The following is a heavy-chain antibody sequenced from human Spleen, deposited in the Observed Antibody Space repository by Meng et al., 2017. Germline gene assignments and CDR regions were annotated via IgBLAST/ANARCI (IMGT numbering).Heavy chain of an antibody. J-gene: IGHJ4*02. CDR1: GFTFSSYW. D-gene: IGHD6-19*01. V-gene: IGHV3-23*01. CDR2: LDCSGGNI. Sequence: GESLKISCAASGFTFSSYWMSWVRQAPGKGLEWVSGLDCSGGNIHYADSVKGRFTISRDNSKNTLSLQMDSLRVEDTAIYYCAKDRGPGAVADFDSWGQGTLVTVSS. CDR3: AKDRGPGAVADFDS.